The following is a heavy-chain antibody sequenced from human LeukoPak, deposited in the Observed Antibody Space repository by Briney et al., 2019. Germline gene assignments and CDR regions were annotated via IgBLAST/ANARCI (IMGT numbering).Heavy chain of an antibody. CDR1: GFTFSSYR. V-gene: IGHV3-21*01. J-gene: IGHJ6*02. CDR3: ARDGPYSSSSVYYYYYGMDV. D-gene: IGHD6-6*01. Sequence: PGGSLRLSCAASGFTFSSYRMNWVRQAPGKGLEWVSSISSSSSNIYYADSVKGRFTISRGNAKNSLYLQMNSLRAEDTAVYYCARDGPYSSSSVYYYYYGMDVWGQGTTVTVSS. CDR2: ISSSSSNI.